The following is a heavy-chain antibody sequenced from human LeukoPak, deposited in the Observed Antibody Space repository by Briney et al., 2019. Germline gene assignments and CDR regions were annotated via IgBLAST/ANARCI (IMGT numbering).Heavy chain of an antibody. D-gene: IGHD4-17*01. CDR2: IIPIFGTA. CDR1: GYTFTSYG. V-gene: IGHV1-69*13. CDR3: ASSIIATVTTSYYYYMDV. J-gene: IGHJ6*03. Sequence: EASVKVSRKASGYTFTSYGISWVRQAPGQGLEWMGGIIPIFGTANYAQKFQGRVTITADESTSTAYMELSSLRSEDTAVYYCASSIIATVTTSYYYYMDVWGKGATVTISS.